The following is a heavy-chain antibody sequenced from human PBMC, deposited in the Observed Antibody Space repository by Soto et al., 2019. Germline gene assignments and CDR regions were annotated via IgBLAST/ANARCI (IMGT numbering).Heavy chain of an antibody. Sequence: ASVKVSCKASGYTFFTYDISWVRQAPGQGLEWMGWISTYSGDTKYAQKFQGRVTMTTDTSTTTAYLELRSLRSDDTAAYYCARHHGPTTSENWLDPWGQGTLVTVSS. V-gene: IGHV1-18*01. J-gene: IGHJ5*02. CDR1: GYTFFTYD. CDR3: ARHHGPTTSENWLDP. D-gene: IGHD5-12*01. CDR2: ISTYSGDT.